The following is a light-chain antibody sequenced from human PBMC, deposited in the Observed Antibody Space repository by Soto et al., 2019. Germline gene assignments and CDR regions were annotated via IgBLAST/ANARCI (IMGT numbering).Light chain of an antibody. CDR1: QSISSW. CDR3: QPYNSYSRT. V-gene: IGKV1-5*03. Sequence: DIQMTQPPSTLSASVGDRVTITCRASQSISSWLAWYQQKPGKAPKXLIYKASTLESGVPSRFSGSGSETEFTITISSLQPDDYATYDCQPYNSYSRTFGQGTKVDIK. CDR2: KAS. J-gene: IGKJ1*01.